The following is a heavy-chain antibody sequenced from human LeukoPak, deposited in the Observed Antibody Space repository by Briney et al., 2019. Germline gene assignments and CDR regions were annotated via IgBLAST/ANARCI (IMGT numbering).Heavy chain of an antibody. V-gene: IGHV3-48*01. Sequence: GGSLRLSCAASGFTFSSYSVNWVRQAPGKGLEWVSYISSSSSTIYYADSVKGRFTISRDNAKNSLYLQMNSLRAEDTAVYYCARDFGGSYYGVDYWGQGTLVTVSS. CDR1: GFTFSSYS. D-gene: IGHD1-26*01. CDR2: ISSSSSTI. J-gene: IGHJ4*02. CDR3: ARDFGGSYYGVDY.